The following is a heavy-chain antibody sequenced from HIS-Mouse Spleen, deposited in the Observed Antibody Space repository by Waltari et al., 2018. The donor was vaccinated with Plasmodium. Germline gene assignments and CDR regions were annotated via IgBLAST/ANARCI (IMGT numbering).Heavy chain of an antibody. D-gene: IGHD1-7*01. CDR2: IHYSGST. Sequence: QLQLQESRPGLAMPSEPLSLTSTVSGGSISRSSSYWGWIRLPPGKGLEWIGSIHYSGSTYYNPSLKSRVTISVDTSKNQFSLKLSSVTAADTAVYYCARDRITGTSYFDYWGQGTLVTVSS. CDR1: GGSISRSSSY. CDR3: ARDRITGTSYFDY. V-gene: IGHV4-39*07. J-gene: IGHJ4*02.